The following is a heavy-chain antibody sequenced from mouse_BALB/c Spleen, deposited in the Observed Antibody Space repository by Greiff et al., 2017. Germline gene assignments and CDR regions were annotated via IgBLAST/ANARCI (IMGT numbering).Heavy chain of an antibody. Sequence: EVQRVESGGGLVKPGGSLKLSCAASGFTFSDYYMYWVRQTPEKRLEWVATISDGGSYTYYPDSVKGRFTISRDNAKNNLYLQMSSLKSEDTAMYYCARDRGNYVDYWGQGTTLTVSS. CDR3: ARDRGNYVDY. CDR2: ISDGGSYT. J-gene: IGHJ2*01. V-gene: IGHV5-4*02. CDR1: GFTFSDYY. D-gene: IGHD2-14*01.